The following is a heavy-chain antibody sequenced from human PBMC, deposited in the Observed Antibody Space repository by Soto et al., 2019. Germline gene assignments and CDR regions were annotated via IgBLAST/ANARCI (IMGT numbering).Heavy chain of an antibody. J-gene: IGHJ4*02. CDR2: ISNNGGNT. D-gene: IGHD4-4*01. V-gene: IGHV3-64*02. CDR1: GFTFSGYA. CDR3: ARVGVYNDYDY. Sequence: GGSLRLSCAASGFTFSGYAMHWVRQAPGKGPEYVSAISNNGGNTYYADSVKGRFTISRDNSKNTLYLQMGSLRAEDMAVYYCARVGVYNDYDYWGQGTLVTVSS.